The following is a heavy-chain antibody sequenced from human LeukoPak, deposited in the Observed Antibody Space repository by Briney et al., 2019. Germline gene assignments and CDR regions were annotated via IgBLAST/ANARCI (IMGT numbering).Heavy chain of an antibody. CDR1: GYTFTTSG. V-gene: IGHV1-18*01. J-gene: IGHJ4*02. D-gene: IGHD1-26*01. CDR3: ARDRDSGSYNAVDY. Sequence: GASVKVSCKASGYTFTTSGIIWVRQAPGQGLEWMGWISAYNGNTDYAQNLQGRVTITTDTSTSTAYMELRSLRSDDTAVYYCARDRDSGSYNAVDYWGQGTLVTVSS. CDR2: ISAYNGNT.